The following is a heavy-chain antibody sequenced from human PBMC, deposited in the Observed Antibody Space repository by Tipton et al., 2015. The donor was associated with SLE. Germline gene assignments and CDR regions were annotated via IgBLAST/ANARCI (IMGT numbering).Heavy chain of an antibody. CDR3: ARDRAAQYYFYSYMDV. CDR2: IDGTSAFI. D-gene: IGHD6-25*01. V-gene: IGHV3-23*01. CDR1: GFTFSTYS. J-gene: IGHJ6*03. Sequence: SLRLSCAASGFTFSTYSMSWVRQAPGKGLEWVSAIDGTSAFIYYADSVKGLFTISRDNSKNTLYLQMNSLRAEDTATYYCARDRAAQYYFYSYMDVWGKGTTVTISS.